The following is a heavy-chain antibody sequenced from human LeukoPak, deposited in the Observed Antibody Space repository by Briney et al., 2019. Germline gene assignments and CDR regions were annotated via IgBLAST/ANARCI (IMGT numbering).Heavy chain of an antibody. J-gene: IGHJ3*02. CDR2: IPYDGSNK. CDR1: GFTFSSYA. CDR3: ARVGGSGSYDELRAFDI. V-gene: IGHV3-30-3*01. Sequence: GGSLRLSCAASGFTFSSYAMHWVRQAPGKGLEWVAVIPYDGSNKYYADSVKGRFTISRDNSKNTLYLQMNSLRAEDTAVYYCARVGGSGSYDELRAFDIWGQGTMVTVSS. D-gene: IGHD3-10*01.